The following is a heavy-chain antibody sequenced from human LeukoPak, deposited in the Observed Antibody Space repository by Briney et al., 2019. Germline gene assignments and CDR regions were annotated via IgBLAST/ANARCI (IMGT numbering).Heavy chain of an antibody. V-gene: IGHV4-4*07. CDR3: ARSPGYYYYYMDV. CDR1: GGSISSYY. D-gene: IGHD3-10*01. Sequence: PSETLSLTCTVSGGSISSYYGSWIRQPAGKGLEGIGRIYTSGSTNYHPSLKSRVTMSVDTSKNQFSLKLSSVTAADTPVYYCARSPGYYYYYMDVWGKGTTVTVSS. J-gene: IGHJ6*03. CDR2: IYTSGST.